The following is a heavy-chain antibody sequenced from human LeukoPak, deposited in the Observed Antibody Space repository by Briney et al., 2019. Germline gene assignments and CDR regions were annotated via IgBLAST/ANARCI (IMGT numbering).Heavy chain of an antibody. CDR1: GGSISSGGYF. V-gene: IGHV4-61*09. CDR3: ARATELIAAHRSVYYYYYYMDV. Sequence: PSQTLSLTCTVSGGSISSGGYFWSWIRQPAGKGLEWIGYIYYSGSTNYNPSLKSRVTISVDTSKNQFSLKLSSVTAADTAVYYCARATELIAAHRSVYYYYYYMDVWGKGTTVTVSS. CDR2: IYYSGST. J-gene: IGHJ6*03. D-gene: IGHD6-13*01.